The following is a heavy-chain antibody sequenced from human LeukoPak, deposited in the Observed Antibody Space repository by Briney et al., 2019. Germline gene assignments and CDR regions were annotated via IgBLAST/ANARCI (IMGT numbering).Heavy chain of an antibody. D-gene: IGHD1-26*01. Sequence: PSETLSLTCTVSGGSISSYYWSWIRQPPGKGLEWVGYIYYSGSTNYNPSLKSRVTISVDTSKNQFSLKLSSVTAADTAVYYCARDGERRPFDYWGQGTLVTVSS. V-gene: IGHV4-59*01. J-gene: IGHJ4*02. CDR2: IYYSGST. CDR1: GGSISSYY. CDR3: ARDGERRPFDY.